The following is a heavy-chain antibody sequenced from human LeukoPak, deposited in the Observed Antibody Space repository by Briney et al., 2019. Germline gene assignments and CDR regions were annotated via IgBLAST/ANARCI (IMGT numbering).Heavy chain of an antibody. D-gene: IGHD6-13*01. V-gene: IGHV4-39*01. CDR1: GGSISSYY. J-gene: IGHJ4*02. Sequence: SETLSLTCTVSGGSISSYYWSWIRQPPGKGLEWIGSIYYSGSTYYNPSLKSRVTISVDTSKNQFSLKLSSVTAADTAVYYCARRTPYSSSLDYWGQGTLVTVSS. CDR2: IYYSGST. CDR3: ARRTPYSSSLDY.